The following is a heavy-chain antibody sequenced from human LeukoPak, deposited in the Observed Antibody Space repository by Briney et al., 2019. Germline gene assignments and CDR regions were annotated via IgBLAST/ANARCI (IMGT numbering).Heavy chain of an antibody. CDR1: GFTFSSYG. CDR3: ARDRVGATDYFDY. Sequence: PGGSLRLSCAASGFTFSSYGMHWVRQAPGKGLEWVAVISYDGSNEYYADSVKGRFTISRDNSKNTLYLQMNSLRAEDTAVYYCARDRVGATDYFDYWGQGTLVTVSS. CDR2: ISYDGSNE. J-gene: IGHJ4*02. V-gene: IGHV3-30*03. D-gene: IGHD1-26*01.